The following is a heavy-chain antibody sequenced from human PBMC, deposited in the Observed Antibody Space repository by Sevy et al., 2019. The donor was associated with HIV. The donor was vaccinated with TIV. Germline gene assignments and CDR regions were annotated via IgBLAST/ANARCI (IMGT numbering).Heavy chain of an antibody. CDR3: ARGHFGSGYDILTGKHGLDV. J-gene: IGHJ6*02. Sequence: GGFLRLSCGASGFTFSTYWMTWVRQGPGRGLEWLANISPEESEKYTVNSVKGRFTVSRDNAKNSLYLQMHSLRAEDTAVYYCARGHFGSGYDILTGKHGLDVWGQGTTVTVSS. CDR2: ISPEESEK. CDR1: GFTFSTYW. D-gene: IGHD3-9*01. V-gene: IGHV3-7*01.